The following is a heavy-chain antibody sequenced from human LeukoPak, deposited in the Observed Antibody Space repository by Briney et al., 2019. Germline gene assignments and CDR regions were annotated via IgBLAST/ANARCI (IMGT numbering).Heavy chain of an antibody. CDR1: GGSISSYY. CDR2: IYYSGST. V-gene: IGHV4-59*12. D-gene: IGHD4-23*01. Sequence: SETLSLTCTVSGGSISSYYWSWIRQPPGKGLEWIGYIYYSGSTYYNPSLKSRVTISVDTSKNQFSLKLSSVTAADTAVYYCARDTGGNSVYYYYMDVWGKGTTVTVSS. J-gene: IGHJ6*03. CDR3: ARDTGGNSVYYYYMDV.